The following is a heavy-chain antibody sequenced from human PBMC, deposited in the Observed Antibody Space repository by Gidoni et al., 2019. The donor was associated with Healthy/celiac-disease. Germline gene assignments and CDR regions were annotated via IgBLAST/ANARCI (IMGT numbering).Heavy chain of an antibody. Sequence: QVQLQESGPGLVKPSQTLSLTCTVSGGSISSGSYYWSWIRQPAGKGLEWIGRIYTSGSTNYNPSLKSRVTISVDTSKNQFSLKLSSVTAADTAVYYCAREELPYYYDSSGYYLDYWGQGTLVTVSS. CDR1: GGSISSGSYY. J-gene: IGHJ4*02. CDR2: IYTSGST. D-gene: IGHD3-22*01. V-gene: IGHV4-61*02. CDR3: AREELPYYYDSSGYYLDY.